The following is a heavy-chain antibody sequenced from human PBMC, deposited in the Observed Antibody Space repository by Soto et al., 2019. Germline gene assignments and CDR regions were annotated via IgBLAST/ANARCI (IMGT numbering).Heavy chain of an antibody. Sequence: QVQLQESGPGLVKPSETLSLTCTVSGGYISGYYWNWIRQPAGKGLEWIGRIYTSGITNYNPSFRSRVTVSLDTSKNQFSLNLSSVIAAVAAVYYCARRRNSYGMDVWGQGATVTVS. CDR3: ARRRNSYGMDV. V-gene: IGHV4-4*07. J-gene: IGHJ6*02. CDR2: IYTSGIT. CDR1: GGYISGYY.